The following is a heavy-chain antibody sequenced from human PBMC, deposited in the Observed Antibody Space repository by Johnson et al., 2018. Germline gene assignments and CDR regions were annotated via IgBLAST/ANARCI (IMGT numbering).Heavy chain of an antibody. V-gene: IGHV4-34*01. J-gene: IGHJ3*02. CDR1: GGSFSGYY. CDR3: ERGGYYDSSGYYPDAFDI. Sequence: QVQLQQWGAGLLKPSETLSLTCAVYGGSFSGYYWSWIRQPPGKGLEWIGEINHSGSTNYNPSLKSRVTISLDTSKNQFSLKLRSVTAADTAVYYCERGGYYDSSGYYPDAFDIWGQGTMVTVSS. D-gene: IGHD3-22*01. CDR2: INHSGST.